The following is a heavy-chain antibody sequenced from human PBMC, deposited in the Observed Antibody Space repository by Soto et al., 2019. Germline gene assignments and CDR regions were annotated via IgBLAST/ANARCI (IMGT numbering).Heavy chain of an antibody. V-gene: IGHV3-33*01. Sequence: QVQLVESGGGVVKPGRSLRLSCAASGFTFSSYGMHWVRQAPGKGLEWVAVIWYDGSNKYYADSVKGRFTISRDNSKNTLYLQMNSLRAEDTAVYYCARDDCSGGRCYPDYWGQGTLVNVSS. CDR1: GFTFSSYG. CDR3: ARDDCSGGRCYPDY. J-gene: IGHJ4*02. CDR2: IWYDGSNK. D-gene: IGHD2-15*01.